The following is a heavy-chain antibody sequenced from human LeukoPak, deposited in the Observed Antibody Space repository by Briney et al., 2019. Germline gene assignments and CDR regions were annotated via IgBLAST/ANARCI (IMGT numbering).Heavy chain of an antibody. Sequence: PGGSLRLSCAASGFTFSSYAMSWVRQAPGKGLEWVSAISGSGGSTYYADSVKGRFTISRDNSKNTLYLQMNSLRAEDTAVYYCAKLSGYYLTYYFDYWGQGTLSPSPQ. CDR2: ISGSGGST. D-gene: IGHD3-22*01. CDR3: AKLSGYYLTYYFDY. CDR1: GFTFSSYA. V-gene: IGHV3-23*01. J-gene: IGHJ4*02.